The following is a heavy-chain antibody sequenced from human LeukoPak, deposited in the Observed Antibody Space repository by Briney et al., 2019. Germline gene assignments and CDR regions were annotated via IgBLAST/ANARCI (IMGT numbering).Heavy chain of an antibody. V-gene: IGHV3-53*01. CDR1: GFTVSSNY. J-gene: IGHJ4*02. CDR3: AKDLRVGYSSSWYGDY. CDR2: IYSGGST. Sequence: GGSLRLSCAASGFTVSSNYMSWVRQAPGKGLEWVSVIYSGGSTYCADSVKGRFTISRHNSKNTLYLQMNSLRAEDTAVYYCAKDLRVGYSSSWYGDYWGQGTLVTVSS. D-gene: IGHD6-13*01.